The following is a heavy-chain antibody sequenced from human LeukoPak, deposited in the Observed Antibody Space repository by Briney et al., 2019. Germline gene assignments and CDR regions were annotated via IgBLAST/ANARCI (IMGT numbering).Heavy chain of an antibody. CDR1: GGTFSSYA. Sequence: SVKVSCKASGGTFSSYAIGWVRQAPGQGLEWIGGIIPIFGTANYAQKFQGRVTITTDESTSTAYMELSSLRSEDTAVYYCAGSPYDSSGYYPAHYFDYWGQGTLVTVSS. D-gene: IGHD3-22*01. V-gene: IGHV1-69*05. J-gene: IGHJ4*02. CDR2: IIPIFGTA. CDR3: AGSPYDSSGYYPAHYFDY.